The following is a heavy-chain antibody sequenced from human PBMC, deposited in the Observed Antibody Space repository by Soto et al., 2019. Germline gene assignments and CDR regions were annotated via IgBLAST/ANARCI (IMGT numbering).Heavy chain of an antibody. D-gene: IGHD3-10*01. CDR3: ARGGRITMVRGVIPKFDP. V-gene: IGHV4-34*01. CDR1: GGSFSGYY. Sequence: SETLSLTCAVYGGSFSGYYWSWIRQPPGKGLEWIGEINHSGSTNYNPSLKSRVAISVDTSKNQFSLKLSSVTAADTAVYYCARGGRITMVRGVIPKFDPWGQGTLVTVSS. J-gene: IGHJ5*02. CDR2: INHSGST.